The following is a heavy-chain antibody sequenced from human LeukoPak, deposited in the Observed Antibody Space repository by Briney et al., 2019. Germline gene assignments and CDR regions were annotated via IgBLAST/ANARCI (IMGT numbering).Heavy chain of an antibody. D-gene: IGHD1-26*01. CDR1: GFTFSGYV. V-gene: IGHV3-23*01. CDR3: VKGGTYDTFDI. Sequence: GGSLRLSCAASGFTFSGYVMSWARQAPGKGLEWASSISGSVGTTYYANSVKGRFTSSRDNYKNTLSLQMNSLRAEDTAVYYCVKGGTYDTFDIWGQGTMVTVSS. J-gene: IGHJ3*02. CDR2: ISGSVGTT.